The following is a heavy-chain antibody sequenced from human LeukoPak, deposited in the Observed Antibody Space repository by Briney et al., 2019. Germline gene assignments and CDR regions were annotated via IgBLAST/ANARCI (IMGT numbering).Heavy chain of an antibody. Sequence: ASVKVSCKASGYTFTGYYMHWVRQAPGQGLEWMGWINPNSGGTNYAQKFQGRVTMTRDTSISTAYMELSRLRSDDTAVYYCARESSTSPNAFDIWGQGTMVTVSS. V-gene: IGHV1-2*02. CDR3: ARESSTSPNAFDI. CDR2: INPNSGGT. CDR1: GYTFTGYY. J-gene: IGHJ3*02. D-gene: IGHD2-2*01.